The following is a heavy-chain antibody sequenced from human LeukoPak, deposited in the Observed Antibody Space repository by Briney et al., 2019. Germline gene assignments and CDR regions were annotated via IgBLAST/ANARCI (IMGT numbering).Heavy chain of an antibody. V-gene: IGHV1-69*13. CDR3: ARDPMVGATGYNWFDP. Sequence: ASVKVSCKASGGTFSSYAISWVRQAPGQGLEWMGGIIPIFGTANYAQKFQGRVTITADESTSTAYMELSSLRSEDTAVYYCARDPMVGATGYNWFDPWGQGTLVTVSS. D-gene: IGHD1-26*01. CDR2: IIPIFGTA. CDR1: GGTFSSYA. J-gene: IGHJ5*02.